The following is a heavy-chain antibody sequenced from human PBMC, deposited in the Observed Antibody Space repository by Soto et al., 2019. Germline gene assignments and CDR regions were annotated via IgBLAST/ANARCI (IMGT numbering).Heavy chain of an antibody. CDR1: GFTFSSYW. V-gene: IGHV3-7*01. D-gene: IGHD2-2*01. J-gene: IGHJ6*04. CDR3: ARDRYCSSTSCRDPDV. CDR2: IKQDGSEK. Sequence: GGSLRLSCAASGFTFSSYWMSWVRQAPGKGLEWVANIKQDGSEKYYVDSVKGRFTISRDNAKNSLYLQMNSLRAEDTAVYYCARDRYCSSTSCRDPDVWGKGTTVTVSS.